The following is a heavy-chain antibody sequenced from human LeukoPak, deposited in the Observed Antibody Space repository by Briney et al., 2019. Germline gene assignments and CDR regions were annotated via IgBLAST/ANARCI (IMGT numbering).Heavy chain of an antibody. Sequence: PSETLSLTCTVSGGSISSGSYYWSWIRKPAGKGLEWIGRIYTSGSTNYNPSLKSRVTISVDTSKNQFSLNLTSVTAADTAVYYCARELMPQSSVTTSSGQPHGFDPWGQGTLVTVSS. D-gene: IGHD4-17*01. CDR1: GGSISSGSYY. J-gene: IGHJ5*02. CDR2: IYTSGST. V-gene: IGHV4-61*02. CDR3: ARELMPQSSVTTSSGQPHGFDP.